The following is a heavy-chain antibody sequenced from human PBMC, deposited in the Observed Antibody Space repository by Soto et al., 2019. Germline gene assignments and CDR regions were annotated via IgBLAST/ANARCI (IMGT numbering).Heavy chain of an antibody. D-gene: IGHD6-6*01. V-gene: IGHV5-51*01. J-gene: IGHJ6*03. CDR2: IYPGDSDT. CDR1: GYSFTSYW. Sequence: PGESLKISCKGSGYSFTSYWIGWVRQMPGKGLEWMGIIYPGDSDTRYSPSFQGQVTISADKSISTAYLQWSSLKASDTAMYYCARHSFYIAARYYYYYMDVWGKGTTVTVSS. CDR3: ARHSFYIAARYYYYYMDV.